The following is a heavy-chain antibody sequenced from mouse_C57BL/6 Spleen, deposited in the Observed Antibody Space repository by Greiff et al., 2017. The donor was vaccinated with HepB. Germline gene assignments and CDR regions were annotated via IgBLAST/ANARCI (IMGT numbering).Heavy chain of an antibody. CDR2: INPKNGGT. CDR1: GYTFTDYY. V-gene: IGHV1-26*01. CDR3: ARAYYYCSSPYWYFDV. Sequence: VQLQQSGPELVKPGASVKISCKASGYTFTDYYMNWVKQSHGKSLEWIGDINPKNGGTSYNQKFKGKATLTVDKSSSTAYMELRSLTSEDSAVYYCARAYYYCSSPYWYFDVWGTGTTVTVSS. D-gene: IGHD1-1*01. J-gene: IGHJ1*03.